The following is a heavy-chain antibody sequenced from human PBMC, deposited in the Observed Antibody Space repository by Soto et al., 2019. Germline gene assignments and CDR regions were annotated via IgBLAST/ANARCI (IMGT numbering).Heavy chain of an antibody. CDR3: AKADGQQWLIPHLDN. J-gene: IGHJ4*02. V-gene: IGHV3-23*01. Sequence: EVQLLESGGGVVQPGGSLRLSCVASGFNFKKFAMAWVRQAAGEGLEWVSGISCCGGSASYADSVKGRFSIARDDSKNTVSLQLYSLRVEDTAQYYCAKADGQQWLIPHLDNWGQGTLVTVS. D-gene: IGHD6-19*01. CDR1: GFNFKKFA. CDR2: ISCCGGSA.